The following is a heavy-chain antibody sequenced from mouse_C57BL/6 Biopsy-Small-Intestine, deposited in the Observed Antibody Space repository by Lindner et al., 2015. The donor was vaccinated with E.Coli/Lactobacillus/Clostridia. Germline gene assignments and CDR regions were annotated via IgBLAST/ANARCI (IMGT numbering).Heavy chain of an antibody. Sequence: VQLQESGPVLVKPGASVKMSCKASGYTFTDYNMNWVKQSHGKSLEWIGIINPNNGGTTYNQKFKGKATLTVAKSSSTAYMELDSLTSEDSAVYYCTSNGYDFDYWGQGSTLTVSS. V-gene: IGHV1-19*01. J-gene: IGHJ2*01. CDR1: GYTFTDYN. CDR3: TSNGYDFDY. D-gene: IGHD2-2*01. CDR2: INPNNGGT.